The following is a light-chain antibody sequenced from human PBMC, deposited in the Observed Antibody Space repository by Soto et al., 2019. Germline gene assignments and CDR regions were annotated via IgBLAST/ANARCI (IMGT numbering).Light chain of an antibody. Sequence: EIVMTQSPATLSVSPWERSTVSCEASHDIRSNLAWYQQRPGQAPRLLIHDASHRAAGIPARFSGSGFATDFTLPISSLQPADAAVYYCQQRSNWHPITFGQGTRLEIK. CDR2: DAS. CDR1: HDIRSN. CDR3: QQRSNWHPIT. V-gene: IGKV3D-11*01. J-gene: IGKJ5*01.